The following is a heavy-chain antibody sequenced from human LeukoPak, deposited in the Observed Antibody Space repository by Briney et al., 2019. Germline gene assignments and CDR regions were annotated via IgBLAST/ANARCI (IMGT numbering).Heavy chain of an antibody. CDR1: GFTFSSYS. Sequence: GGSLRLSCAASGFTFSSYSMNWVRQTPGKGLEWISYISSSSGTIYYADSVKGRFTISRDNAKNSLYLQMNSLRAEDTAVYYCARRGITFGGFIANFDYWGQGTLVTVSS. D-gene: IGHD3-16*02. CDR3: ARRGITFGGFIANFDY. V-gene: IGHV3-48*04. CDR2: ISSSSGTI. J-gene: IGHJ4*02.